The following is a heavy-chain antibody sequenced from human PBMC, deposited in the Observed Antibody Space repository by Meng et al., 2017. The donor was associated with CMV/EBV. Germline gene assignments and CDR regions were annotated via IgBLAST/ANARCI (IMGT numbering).Heavy chain of an antibody. CDR3: AKAESRYVDTAMDY. CDR2: ISSSSSYI. Sequence: GGSLRLSCAASGFTFSSYSMNWVRQAPGKGLEWVSSISSSSSYIYYADSVKGRFTISRDNAKNSLYLQMNSLRAEDTAVYYCAKAESRYVDTAMDYWGQGTLVTVS. V-gene: IGHV3-21*04. J-gene: IGHJ4*02. D-gene: IGHD5-18*01. CDR1: GFTFSSYS.